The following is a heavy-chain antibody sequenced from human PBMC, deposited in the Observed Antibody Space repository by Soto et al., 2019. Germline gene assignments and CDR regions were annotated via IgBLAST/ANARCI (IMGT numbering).Heavy chain of an antibody. Sequence: ASVKVSCKASGDTFTSYDINWVRQATGQGLEWMGWMNPNSGNTGYAQKFQGRVTMTRNTSISTAYMELSSLRSEDTAVYYCARGEDLYYYYGMDVWGQGTTVPVSS. CDR2: MNPNSGNT. CDR1: GDTFTSYD. V-gene: IGHV1-8*01. CDR3: ARGEDLYYYYGMDV. J-gene: IGHJ6*02.